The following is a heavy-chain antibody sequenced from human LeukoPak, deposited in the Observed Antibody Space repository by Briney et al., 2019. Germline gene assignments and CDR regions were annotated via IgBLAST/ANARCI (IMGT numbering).Heavy chain of an antibody. CDR3: ARDYSSSSGYFDY. V-gene: IGHV1-2*02. D-gene: IGHD6-6*01. J-gene: IGHJ4*02. Sequence: ASVKVSFNASGYTFTGYYMHWVRQAPGQGLEWMGWINPNSGDTNYAEKFQGRVTMTRDTSTSIAYMDLRRLRSDDTAVYYCARDYSSSSGYFDYWGQGTLVTVSS. CDR1: GYTFTGYY. CDR2: INPNSGDT.